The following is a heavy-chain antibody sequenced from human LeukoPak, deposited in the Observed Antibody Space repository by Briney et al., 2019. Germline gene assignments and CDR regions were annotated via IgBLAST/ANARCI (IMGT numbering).Heavy chain of an antibody. V-gene: IGHV3-21*01. CDR3: VRDYCSGLSCYATLFDY. D-gene: IGHD2-15*01. Sequence: GGSLRLSCAASGFTFSTYSMHWVRQSPGKGLEWVSSITRSSHYLYYADSLKGRFTISRDDAKNSLYLQLDSLRAEDTAVYYCVRDYCSGLSCYATLFDYWGQGTLVTVSS. CDR2: ITRSSHYL. CDR1: GFTFSTYS. J-gene: IGHJ4*02.